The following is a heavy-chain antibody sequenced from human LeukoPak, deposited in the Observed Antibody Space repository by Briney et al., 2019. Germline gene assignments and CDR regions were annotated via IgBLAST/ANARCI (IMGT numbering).Heavy chain of an antibody. Sequence: SQTLSLTCTVSGGSISSGSYYWSWIRQPAGKGLGWIGRIYIGGSTNYNPSLKSRVTISVDTSENQFSLKLSSVTAADTAVYYCASSRDSHYYYYGMDVWGQGTTVTVSS. CDR2: IYIGGST. CDR1: GGSISSGSYY. J-gene: IGHJ6*02. V-gene: IGHV4-61*02. D-gene: IGHD3/OR15-3a*01. CDR3: ASSRDSHYYYYGMDV.